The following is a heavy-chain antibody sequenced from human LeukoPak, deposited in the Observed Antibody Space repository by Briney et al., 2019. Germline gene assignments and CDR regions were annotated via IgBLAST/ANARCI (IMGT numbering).Heavy chain of an antibody. D-gene: IGHD6-19*01. Sequence: GGSLRLSCAASVFTFSSYAMSWVRRAAGKGVDGVSAISGSGGSTYYAASVKGRFTLSRDNSKNTLYLQMNSLRAEDTAVYYCATSNAVAGTLDFDYWGQGTLVTVSS. V-gene: IGHV3-23*01. CDR1: VFTFSSYA. CDR3: ATSNAVAGTLDFDY. J-gene: IGHJ4*02. CDR2: ISGSGGST.